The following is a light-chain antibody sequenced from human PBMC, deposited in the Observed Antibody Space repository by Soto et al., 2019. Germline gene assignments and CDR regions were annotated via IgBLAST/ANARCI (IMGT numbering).Light chain of an antibody. Sequence: QSVLTQPPSVSGAPGQRVTISCTGRSSNIGAGYDVHWYQQLPGTAPKLLIYGNSNRPSGVPDRFSGSKSGTSASLAITGLQAEDEADYYCQSYDRSLSRYVFGTGTKVTVL. V-gene: IGLV1-40*01. CDR1: SSNIGAGYD. CDR3: QSYDRSLSRYV. J-gene: IGLJ1*01. CDR2: GNS.